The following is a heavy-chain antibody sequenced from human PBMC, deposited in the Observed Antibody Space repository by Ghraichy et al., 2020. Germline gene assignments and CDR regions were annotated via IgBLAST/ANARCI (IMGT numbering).Heavy chain of an antibody. CDR2: ISYDGSNK. Sequence: GGSLRLSCAASGFTFSSLGMHWVRQAPGKGLEWVAVISYDGSNKYYADSVKGRFTISRDNSKNTLYLQMNSLRAEDTAVYYCAKVSWGGSAVEAFDSWGEGSMVTVPS. V-gene: IGHV3-30*18. CDR3: AKVSWGGSAVEAFDS. CDR1: GFTFSSLG. J-gene: IGHJ3*02. D-gene: IGHD3-16*01.